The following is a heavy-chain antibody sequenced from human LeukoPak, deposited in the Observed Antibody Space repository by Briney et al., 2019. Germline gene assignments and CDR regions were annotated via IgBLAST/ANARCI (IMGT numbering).Heavy chain of an antibody. CDR1: GFTFSSYG. Sequence: GESLRLSCAASGFTFSSYGMHWVRQAPGKGLEWVAFIRYDGSNKYYADSVKGRFTISRDNSKDTLYLQMNSLRPEDTAVYYCAKGFVSMVVVVPEYFQHWGQGTLVTVSS. J-gene: IGHJ1*01. CDR2: IRYDGSNK. CDR3: AKGFVSMVVVVPEYFQH. V-gene: IGHV3-30*02. D-gene: IGHD3-22*01.